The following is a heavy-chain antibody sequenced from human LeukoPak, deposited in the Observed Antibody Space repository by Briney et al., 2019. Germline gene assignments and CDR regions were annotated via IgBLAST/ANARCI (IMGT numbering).Heavy chain of an antibody. J-gene: IGHJ6*03. CDR2: IYNSGST. Sequence: SETLSLTCTVSGGSISNNDWSWIRQPPGKGLEWIGYIYNSGSTNYNPSLKSRVTISVDTSKNQFSLKLSSVTAADTAVYYCARTTEGYCRGRSCYSYYYYMDVWGKGTTVTVSS. D-gene: IGHD2-15*01. CDR1: GGSISNND. V-gene: IGHV4-59*01. CDR3: ARTTEGYCRGRSCYSYYYYMDV.